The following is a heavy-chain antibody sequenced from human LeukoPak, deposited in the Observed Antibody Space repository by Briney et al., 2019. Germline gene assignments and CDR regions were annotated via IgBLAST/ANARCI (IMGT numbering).Heavy chain of an antibody. CDR1: GFTFSTYA. J-gene: IGHJ4*02. V-gene: IGHV3-23*01. Sequence: GGSLRLSCVASGFTFSTYAMTWVRQAPGKGLEWVSAISGRGGSTYYADSVKGRFTISRDNSKNTVYLQMNSLRAEDTAVYYCAEDVTVVTPRDLFDYWGQGTLVTVSS. D-gene: IGHD4-23*01. CDR2: ISGRGGST. CDR3: AEDVTVVTPRDLFDY.